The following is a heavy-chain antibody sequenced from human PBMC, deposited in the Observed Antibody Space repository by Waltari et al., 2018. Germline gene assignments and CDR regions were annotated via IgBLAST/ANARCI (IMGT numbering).Heavy chain of an antibody. CDR3: ARGRTVRTYDYFDS. D-gene: IGHD4-4*01. Sequence: QVLLVQSGAEFKEPGASVKVSCRTSGYSFGSFGIGWVRQVPGQGLEWMGGVTGYKDRTVYAEKSQGRFPMTRDTATTTAHMELRALTSGDTAVYFCARGRTVRTYDYFDSWGQGTLVTVSS. CDR2: VTGYKDRT. J-gene: IGHJ4*02. V-gene: IGHV1-18*01. CDR1: GYSFGSFG.